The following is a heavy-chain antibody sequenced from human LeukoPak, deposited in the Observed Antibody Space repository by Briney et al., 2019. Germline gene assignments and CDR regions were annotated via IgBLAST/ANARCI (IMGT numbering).Heavy chain of an antibody. CDR3: ARDDFWSGYHYYYYYGMDV. CDR1: GFTFSSYA. CDR2: IKQDGSEK. Sequence: PGGSLRLSCAASGFTFSSYAMSWVRQAPGKGLEWVANIKQDGSEKYYVDSVKGRFTISRDNAKNSLYLQMNSLRAEDTAVYYCARDDFWSGYHYYYYYGMDVWGQGTTVTVSS. D-gene: IGHD3-3*01. J-gene: IGHJ6*02. V-gene: IGHV3-7*01.